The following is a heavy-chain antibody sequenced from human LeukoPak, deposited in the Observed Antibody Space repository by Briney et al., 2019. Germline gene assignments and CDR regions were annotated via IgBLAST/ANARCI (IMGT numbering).Heavy chain of an antibody. CDR2: INPNGGGT. V-gene: IGHV1-2*02. CDR3: ARAALRYNWNFPY. D-gene: IGHD1-20*01. CDR1: GYTFTGYY. J-gene: IGHJ4*02. Sequence: ASVKVSCKASGYTFTGYYMHWVRQAPGQGLEWMGWINPNGGGTNYAQTFQGRVTMTRDTSNSTAYMELSRLRSDATAVYYCARAALRYNWNFPYWGQGTLVTVSS.